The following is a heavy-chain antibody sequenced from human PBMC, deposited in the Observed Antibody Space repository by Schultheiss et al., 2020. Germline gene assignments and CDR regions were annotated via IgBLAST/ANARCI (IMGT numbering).Heavy chain of an antibody. J-gene: IGHJ4*02. Sequence: GESLKIPCKGSGYTFTNYWIGWVRQMPGKGLEWMGIIYPGDSDTRYNPPFQGQVTITADKSISTAYLQWSSLKASDTAMYYCASAHDYGDYFFDYWGQGTLV. CDR2: IYPGDSDT. CDR3: ASAHDYGDYFFDY. V-gene: IGHV5-51*01. D-gene: IGHD4-17*01. CDR1: GYTFTNYW.